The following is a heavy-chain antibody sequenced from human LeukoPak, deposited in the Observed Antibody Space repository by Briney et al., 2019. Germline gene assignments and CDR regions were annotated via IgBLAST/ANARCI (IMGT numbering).Heavy chain of an antibody. J-gene: IGHJ4*02. V-gene: IGHV4-59*01. CDR1: GGSISRYY. CDR2: IFDSGST. CDR3: AREDCSGGSCNLDY. D-gene: IGHD2-15*01. Sequence: SETLSLTCTVSGGSISRYYWSWLRQPPGKGPEWIGFIFDSGSTNYNPSLKSRVTISVDTSKNQFSLKLSSVTAADTAVYYCAREDCSGGSCNLDYWGQGTLVTVSS.